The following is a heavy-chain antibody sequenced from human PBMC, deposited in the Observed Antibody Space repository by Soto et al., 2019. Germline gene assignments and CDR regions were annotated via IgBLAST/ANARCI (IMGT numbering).Heavy chain of an antibody. D-gene: IGHD1-26*01. V-gene: IGHV3-74*01. CDR3: VRVATGSSDCSAP. J-gene: IGHJ5*02. CDR2: INSDGSRT. CDR1: KFTFSSYW. Sequence: PGGSLRLSCAASKFTFSSYWMHWVRQAPGKGLMWVSRINSDGSRTTYADSVKGRFTISRDNAKNTLFLQMNSLRAEDSAVYYCVRVATGSSDCSAPCGQGTLVLVSA.